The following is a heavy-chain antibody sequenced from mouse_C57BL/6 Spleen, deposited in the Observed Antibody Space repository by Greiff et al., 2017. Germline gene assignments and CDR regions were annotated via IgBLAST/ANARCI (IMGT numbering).Heavy chain of an antibody. CDR2: IYPGDGDT. CDR3: ARPYDVSYAMDY. CDR1: GYAFSSSW. Sequence: VKLMESGPELVKPGASVKISCKASGYAFSSSWMNWVKQRPGKGLEWIGRIYPGDGDTNYNGKFKGKATLTADKSSSTAYMQLSSLTSEDSAVYFCARPYDVSYAMDYWGQGTSVTVSS. J-gene: IGHJ4*01. V-gene: IGHV1-82*01. D-gene: IGHD2-3*01.